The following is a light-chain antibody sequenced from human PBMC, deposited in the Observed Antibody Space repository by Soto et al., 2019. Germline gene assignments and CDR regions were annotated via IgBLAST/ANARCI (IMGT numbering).Light chain of an antibody. CDR3: QQYNNWPPVT. V-gene: IGKV3-15*01. CDR1: QSVSSN. Sequence: EIVMTQSPATLSVSPGERATLSCRASQSVSSNLAWYQQKPGQAPRLLIYGASTRATGIPARFSGSGSGTEFTLTISRLQSEDCAGYYCQQYNNWPPVTFGQGTKVEIK. J-gene: IGKJ1*01. CDR2: GAS.